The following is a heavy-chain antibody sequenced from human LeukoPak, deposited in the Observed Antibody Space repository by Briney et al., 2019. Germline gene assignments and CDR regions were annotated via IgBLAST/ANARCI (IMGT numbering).Heavy chain of an antibody. CDR1: GYTFNSYA. D-gene: IGHD1-1*01. J-gene: IGHJ4*02. CDR3: ARALFGNDRVSFTEFDF. Sequence: ASAKISCKASGYTFNSYAITWVRQAPGQGLEWLGWIRTFNGETHYAEKLRGRLTMTTDTSTSTAYMDPRSLTSDDTAVYYCARALFGNDRVSFTEFDFWGQGTLVTVSS. CDR2: IRTFNGET. V-gene: IGHV1-18*01.